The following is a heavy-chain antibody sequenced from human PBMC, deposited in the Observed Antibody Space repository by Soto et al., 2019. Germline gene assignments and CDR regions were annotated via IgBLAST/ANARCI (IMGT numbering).Heavy chain of an antibody. D-gene: IGHD2-8*02. J-gene: IGHJ4*02. CDR1: GFTLNNYA. CDR2: ISYNEKNK. Sequence: QVQLVESGGGVVQPGTSLRLSCSASGFTLNNYAMHWVRQVPGKGLEWLAFISYNEKNKYYGDSVRGRFTISRDDSKNTLVLHMNSLRSEDTAVYYCATDGVEYVVSGLYYFDHWGQGTLVTVSS. CDR3: ATDGVEYVVSGLYYFDH. V-gene: IGHV3-30*04.